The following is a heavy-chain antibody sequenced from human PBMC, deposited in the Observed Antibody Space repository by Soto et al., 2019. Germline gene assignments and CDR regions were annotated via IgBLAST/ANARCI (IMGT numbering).Heavy chain of an antibody. CDR2: LYHSGNT. CDR3: ATERITTAAQDFFDN. CDR1: GGSVSSGGYY. D-gene: IGHD4-4*01. Sequence: LSLTCTVSGGSVSSGGYYWSWIRQHPGKGLEWIGYLYHSGNTHYSPSLKSRVMISVDTSKNQVSLTLSNVTAADTAVYYCATERITTAAQDFFDNWGQGTLVTVSS. J-gene: IGHJ4*02. V-gene: IGHV4-31*03.